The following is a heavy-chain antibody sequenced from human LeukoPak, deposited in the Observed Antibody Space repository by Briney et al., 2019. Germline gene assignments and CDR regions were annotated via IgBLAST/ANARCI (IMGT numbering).Heavy chain of an antibody. J-gene: IGHJ4*02. CDR1: GCSISSGGYS. D-gene: IGHD5-24*01. CDR2: IYHSGST. CDR3: ARGSEEEMATITLDY. Sequence: SETLSLTCAVSGCSISSGGYSWSWIRQPPGKGLEWIGYIYHSGSTYYNPSLKSRVTISVDRSKNQFSLKLSSVAAADTAVYYCARGSEEEMATITLDYWGQGTLVTVSS. V-gene: IGHV4-30-2*01.